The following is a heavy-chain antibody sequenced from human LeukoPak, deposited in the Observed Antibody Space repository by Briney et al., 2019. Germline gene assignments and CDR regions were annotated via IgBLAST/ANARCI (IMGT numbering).Heavy chain of an antibody. D-gene: IGHD2-21*02. CDR2: VTHSGFT. V-gene: IGHV4-34*01. J-gene: IGHJ4*02. CDR1: DESGIGYY. CDR3: ARGLLEFRVTAIHPIDH. Sequence: PSETLSLTCGPSDESGIGYYCSWIRQSPGKGLEWLGDVTHSGFTRYAPSLKSRLTISVDTSKNLFSLRLSSVTAADTGIYYCARGLLEFRVTAIHPIDHWGPGTLVTVSS.